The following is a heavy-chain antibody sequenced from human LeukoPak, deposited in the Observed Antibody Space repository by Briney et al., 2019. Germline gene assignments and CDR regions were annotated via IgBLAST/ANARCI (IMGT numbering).Heavy chain of an antibody. Sequence: PGGSLRLSCAASGFTFSDYSMNWVRQAPGKGPEWVSYISSRSSTIYYADSVKGRFTISRDNAKNSLYLQMNSLRAEDTAVYYCTRETAFDFWGQGTVVIVSS. CDR2: ISSRSSTI. CDR3: TRETAFDF. J-gene: IGHJ3*01. V-gene: IGHV3-48*04. CDR1: GFTFSDYS.